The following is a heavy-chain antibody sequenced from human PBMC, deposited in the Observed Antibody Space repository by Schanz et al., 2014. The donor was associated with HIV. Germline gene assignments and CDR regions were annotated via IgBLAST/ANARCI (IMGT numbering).Heavy chain of an antibody. CDR1: GGTFSSYA. Sequence: QVPLVQSGTEVKKPGSSVKVSCKASGGTFSSYAISWVRQAPGQGLEWMGGIIPIFGTANSAQRFQGRVTITADKSTSTAYMELRSLRSDDTAVYYCAGSQYKFGSYYFVAWDQGTLVTVSS. V-gene: IGHV1-69*06. CDR2: IIPIFGTA. CDR3: AGSQYKFGSYYFVA. J-gene: IGHJ4*02. D-gene: IGHD3-10*01.